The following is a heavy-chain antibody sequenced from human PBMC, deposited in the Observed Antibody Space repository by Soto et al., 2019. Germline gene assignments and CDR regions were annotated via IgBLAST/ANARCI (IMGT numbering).Heavy chain of an antibody. V-gene: IGHV3-30*18. CDR3: AKDSFPRRYGGHPLDY. CDR2: ISYDGSNK. J-gene: IGHJ4*02. Sequence: QVQLVESGGGMVQPGRSLRLSCAASGFTFSSYGMHWVRQAPGKGLEWVAVISYDGSNKYYADSVKGRFTISRDNSKNTLYLQMNSLRAEDTAVYYCAKDSFPRRYGGHPLDYWGQGTLVTVSS. CDR1: GFTFSSYG. D-gene: IGHD4-17*01.